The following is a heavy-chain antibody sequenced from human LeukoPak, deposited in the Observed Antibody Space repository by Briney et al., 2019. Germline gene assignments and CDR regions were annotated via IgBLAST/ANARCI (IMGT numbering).Heavy chain of an antibody. V-gene: IGHV2-5*02. J-gene: IGHJ4*01. CDR3: AQAFGGLYYFDF. D-gene: IGHD3-10*01. CDR2: IYWDDDK. Sequence: SGPTLVKPTQTLTLTCTFSGFSLSTSAVGVGWIRQPPGRALEWLALIYWDDDKCYSPSLKSRLTITKDTSKNQVVLTVTNMDPVDTATKYCAQAFGGLYYFDFWGQGTPVTVSS. CDR1: GFSLSTSAVG.